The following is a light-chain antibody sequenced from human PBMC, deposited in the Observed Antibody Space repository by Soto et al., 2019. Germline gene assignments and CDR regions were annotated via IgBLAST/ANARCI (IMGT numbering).Light chain of an antibody. V-gene: IGLV1-44*01. CDR3: ASWADSLNGPV. Sequence: QSVLTQPPSTSGTPGQKVTISCSGSSSNIRSNIVNCYQHLPGTAPKLLIYSDHQRPSGVPDRFSGSKSGTSASLAISVLQSEDEADDYCASWADSLNGPVFGGGTKLTVL. J-gene: IGLJ3*02. CDR1: SSNIRSNI. CDR2: SDH.